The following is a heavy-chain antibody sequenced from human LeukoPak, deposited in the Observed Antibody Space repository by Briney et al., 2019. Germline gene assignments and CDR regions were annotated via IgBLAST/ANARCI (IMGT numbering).Heavy chain of an antibody. J-gene: IGHJ6*02. CDR3: ARHAGRYFYYGLDV. D-gene: IGHD1-14*01. V-gene: IGHV4-39*01. CDR1: GCSISSSSYY. CDR2: LYYGGST. Sequence: SETLSLTCTVSGCSISSSSYYWGWIRQPPGKGLEWIGTLYYGGSTYYNPSFKSRVTISVDTSKNQFSLKLNSVTAADTAVYYCARHAGRYFYYGLDVWGQGTTVTVSS.